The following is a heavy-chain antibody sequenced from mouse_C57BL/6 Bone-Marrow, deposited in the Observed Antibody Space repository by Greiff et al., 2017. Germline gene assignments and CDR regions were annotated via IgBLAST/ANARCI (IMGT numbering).Heavy chain of an antibody. Sequence: EVKVEESGPGLVKPSQSLSLTCSVTGYSITSGYYWNWIRQFPGNKLEWMGYISYDGSNNYNPSLKNRISITRDTSKNQFFLKLNSVTTEDTATYYCARGVWEAWFAYWGQGTRVTVSA. V-gene: IGHV3-6*01. J-gene: IGHJ3*01. CDR3: ARGVWEAWFAY. CDR1: GYSITSGYY. D-gene: IGHD4-1*01. CDR2: ISYDGSN.